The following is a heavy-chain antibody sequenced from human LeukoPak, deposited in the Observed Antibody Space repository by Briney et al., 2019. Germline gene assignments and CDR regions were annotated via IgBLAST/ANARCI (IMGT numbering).Heavy chain of an antibody. CDR2: IRYDGGNE. D-gene: IGHD5-12*01. V-gene: IGHV3-30*02. J-gene: IGHJ4*02. Sequence: PGGSLRLSCAASGFTLSSFGMHWVRQAPGKGLEWVAFIRYDGGNEYYADSVKGRFTISRDNSKNTLYLQMNSLRADDTALYYCAKNEVWWLPDSWGQGTLVTVSS. CDR3: AKNEVWWLPDS. CDR1: GFTLSSFG.